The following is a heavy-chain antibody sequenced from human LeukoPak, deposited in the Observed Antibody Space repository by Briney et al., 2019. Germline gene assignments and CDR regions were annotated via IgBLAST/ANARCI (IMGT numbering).Heavy chain of an antibody. D-gene: IGHD1-26*01. CDR3: ARDLISRWELPNDAFDI. CDR1: GYTFTSYG. V-gene: IGHV1-18*01. J-gene: IGHJ3*02. CDR2: ISAYNGNT. Sequence: ASVKVSFKASGYTFTSYGISWVRQAPGQGLEWMGWISAYNGNTNYAQKLQGRVTMTTDTSTSTAYMELRSLRSDDTAVYYCARDLISRWELPNDAFDIWGQGTMVTVSS.